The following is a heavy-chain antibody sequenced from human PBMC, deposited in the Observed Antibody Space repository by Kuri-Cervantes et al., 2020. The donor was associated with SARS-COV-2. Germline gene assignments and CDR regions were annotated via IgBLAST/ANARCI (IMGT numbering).Heavy chain of an antibody. CDR3: AKSPFWFAGVSP. CDR1: GGSISSSSYY. CDR2: IYYSGST. V-gene: IGHV4-39*01. Sequence: SETLSLTCTVSGGSISSSSYYWGWIRQPPGKGLEWIGSIYYSGSTYYNPSLKSRVTISVDTSKNQFSLKLSSVTAADTAVYYCAKSPFWFAGVSPWGQGTLVTVSS. J-gene: IGHJ5*02. D-gene: IGHD3-3*01.